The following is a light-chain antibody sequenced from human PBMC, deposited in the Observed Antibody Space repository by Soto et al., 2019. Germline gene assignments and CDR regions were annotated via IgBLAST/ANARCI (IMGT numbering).Light chain of an antibody. V-gene: IGLV2-23*02. CDR2: GVS. CDR3: CSYEGSTTNYV. CDR1: SGDVGNYNL. J-gene: IGLJ1*01. Sequence: QSALTQPASVSGSPGQSITISCTGTSGDVGNYNLVSWYQQHPGKAPKLMIYGVSKRPSGVSNRFSGSKSGNTASLTISGLQAEDEADYYCCSYEGSTTNYVFGTGTKVTVL.